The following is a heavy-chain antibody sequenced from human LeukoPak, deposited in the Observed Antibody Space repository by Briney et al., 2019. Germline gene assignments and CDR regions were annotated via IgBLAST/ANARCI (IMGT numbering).Heavy chain of an antibody. V-gene: IGHV3-11*01. CDR2: ITGSGSTI. D-gene: IGHD3-16*01. Sequence: GGSLRLSCAASGFTFSDYYMSWIRQAPGKGLEWVSSITGSGSTIYYVDSVKGRFTISRDNANNSLYLQMNSLRAEDTAVYYCARIGGGYYFDYWGQGTLVTVSS. J-gene: IGHJ4*02. CDR3: ARIGGGYYFDY. CDR1: GFTFSDYY.